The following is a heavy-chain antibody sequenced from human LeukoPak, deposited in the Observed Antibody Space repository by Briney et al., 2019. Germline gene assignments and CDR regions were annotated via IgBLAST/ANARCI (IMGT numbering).Heavy chain of an antibody. CDR3: ARAPRFWEWPRPRNWFDP. CDR2: IYNGGST. CDR1: GYSISSGYY. D-gene: IGHD3-3*01. J-gene: IGHJ5*02. Sequence: SETLSLTCAVSGYSISSGYYWGWIRQPPGKGLARIGSIYNGGSTYYNPSLKGRVTISVDTSKNQFSLKLSSVTAADTAVYYCARAPRFWEWPRPRNWFDPWGQGTLVTVSS. V-gene: IGHV4-38-2*01.